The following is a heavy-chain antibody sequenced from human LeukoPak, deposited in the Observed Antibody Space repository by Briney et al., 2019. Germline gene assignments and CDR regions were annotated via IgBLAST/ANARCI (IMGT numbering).Heavy chain of an antibody. V-gene: IGHV4-30-4*01. Sequence: SQTLSLTCTVSGGSISSGDYYWSWIRQPPGKGLEWIVYIYYSGSTYYNPSLKSLVTISVDTSKNQFSLKLSSVTAADTAVYYCARVAKTYYYDSSGYYGPDAFDIWGRGTMVTVSS. D-gene: IGHD3-22*01. CDR2: IYYSGST. CDR3: ARVAKTYYYDSSGYYGPDAFDI. J-gene: IGHJ3*02. CDR1: GGSISSGDYY.